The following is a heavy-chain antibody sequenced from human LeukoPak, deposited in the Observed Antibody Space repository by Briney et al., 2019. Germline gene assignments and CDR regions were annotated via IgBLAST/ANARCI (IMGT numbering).Heavy chain of an antibody. Sequence: ASVKVSCXASGYTFTSYDINWVRQATGQGLEWMGWMNPNSGNTGYAQKFQGRVTITRNTSISTAYMELSSLRSEDTAVYYCARCPSRTWYGAYSYFNWFDPWGQGTLVTVSS. CDR1: GYTFTSYD. CDR2: MNPNSGNT. D-gene: IGHD5-18*01. V-gene: IGHV1-8*03. J-gene: IGHJ5*02. CDR3: ARCPSRTWYGAYSYFNWFDP.